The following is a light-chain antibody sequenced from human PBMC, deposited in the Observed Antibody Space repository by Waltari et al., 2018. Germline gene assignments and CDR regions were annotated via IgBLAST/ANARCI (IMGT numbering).Light chain of an antibody. Sequence: DVVMTQSPLSLSVTLGQAASISCKSSQSLVHSDGNTHLNWFQQRPGQSPRRLIYRVSKRDSGVPDRFSGSGSGTDFTLKINKVEAEDVGIYYCMQGTHWPYTFGQGTKLDIK. CDR2: RVS. V-gene: IGKV2-30*02. J-gene: IGKJ2*01. CDR3: MQGTHWPYT. CDR1: QSLVHSDGNTH.